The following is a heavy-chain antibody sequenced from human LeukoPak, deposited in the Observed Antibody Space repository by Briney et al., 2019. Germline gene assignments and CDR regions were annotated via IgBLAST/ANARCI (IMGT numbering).Heavy chain of an antibody. V-gene: IGHV4-31*03. CDR2: IYHSGNT. J-gene: IGHJ4*02. CDR3: ARANYYDSTGYLPVVYPSDF. Sequence: SETLSLTCTVSGASIRSSGYYWSWIRQDPAKGLEWIGYIYHSGNTYYNPSLKSRVTISLDTSKNQFSLKLRSATAADTAVYYCARANYYDSTGYLPVVYPSDFWGQGTLVTVSS. D-gene: IGHD3-22*01. CDR1: GASIRSSGYY.